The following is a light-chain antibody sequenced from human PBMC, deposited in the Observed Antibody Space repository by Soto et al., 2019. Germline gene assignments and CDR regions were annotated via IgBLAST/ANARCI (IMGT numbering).Light chain of an antibody. J-gene: IGKJ5*01. Sequence: EIVLSQSPGTLSLSPGERATLSCRASQSVISTYLAWYQQKPGQAPRLLIYGASSRATGIPDRFSGSGSGTDFILTISRLEPEHFAVYYCQQYGSSPITFGQGTRLEIK. CDR3: QQYGSSPIT. CDR2: GAS. CDR1: QSVISTY. V-gene: IGKV3-20*01.